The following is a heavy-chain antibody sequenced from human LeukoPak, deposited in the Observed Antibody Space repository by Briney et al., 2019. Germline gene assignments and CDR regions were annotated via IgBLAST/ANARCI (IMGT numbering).Heavy chain of an antibody. CDR3: TTGKQWLVREDYFDY. CDR1: GFDFSRAW. D-gene: IGHD6-19*01. V-gene: IGHV3-15*01. CDR2: IKSSGTT. J-gene: IGHJ4*02. Sequence: PGGSLRLSCATSGFDFSRAWMSWVRQAPGKGLEWVGRIKSSGTTDYGAPVKGRFTISRDDSKNTLYLQMNSLKTEDTAVYYCTTGKQWLVREDYFDYWGQGTLVTVSS.